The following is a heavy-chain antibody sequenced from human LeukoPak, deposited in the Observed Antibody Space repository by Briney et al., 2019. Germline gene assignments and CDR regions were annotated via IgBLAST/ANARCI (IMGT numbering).Heavy chain of an antibody. CDR2: ISYDGSNK. Sequence: PGGSLRLPCAASGFTFSSYAMHWVRQAPGKGLEWVAVISYDGSNKYYADSVKGRFTISRDNSKNTLYLQMNSPRAEDTAEYYCAREGYSYGYETLNYFDYWGQGTLVTVSS. CDR1: GFTFSSYA. CDR3: AREGYSYGYETLNYFDY. V-gene: IGHV3-30-3*01. D-gene: IGHD5-18*01. J-gene: IGHJ4*02.